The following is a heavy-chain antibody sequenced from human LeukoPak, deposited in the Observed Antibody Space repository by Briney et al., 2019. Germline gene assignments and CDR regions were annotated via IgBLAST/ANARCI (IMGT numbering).Heavy chain of an antibody. CDR3: AKCDRGATQGGNY. CDR1: GFTSSSYA. D-gene: IGHD1-26*01. CDR2: ISYDGSNK. J-gene: IGHJ4*02. V-gene: IGHV3-30-3*02. Sequence: PGGSLRLSCAASGFTSSSYAMHWVRQAPGKGLEWVAVISYDGSNKYYADSVKGRFTISRDNSKNTLYLQMNSLRAEDTAVYYCAKCDRGATQGGNYWGQGTLVTVSS.